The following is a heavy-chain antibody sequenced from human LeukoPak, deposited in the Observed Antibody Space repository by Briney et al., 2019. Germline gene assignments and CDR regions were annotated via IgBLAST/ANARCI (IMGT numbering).Heavy chain of an antibody. CDR1: GYTFTGYY. V-gene: IGHV1-2*02. Sequence: ASVKVSCKASGYTFTGYYMHWVRQAPGQGLEWMGWINPNSGGTNYAQKFQGRVTMTRDTSISTAYMELSRLRSDDTAVYYCARDRHIVVVTDFDYWGQGTLVTVSS. D-gene: IGHD2-21*02. CDR2: INPNSGGT. J-gene: IGHJ4*02. CDR3: ARDRHIVVVTDFDY.